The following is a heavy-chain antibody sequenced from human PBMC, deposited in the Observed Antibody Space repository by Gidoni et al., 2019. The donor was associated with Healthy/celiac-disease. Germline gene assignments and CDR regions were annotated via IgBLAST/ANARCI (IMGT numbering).Heavy chain of an antibody. CDR2: IYWNDDK. Sequence: QITLKESGPTLVKPTQTLTLTCTFSGFSLSTSGVGVGWIRQPPGKALEWLALIYWNDDKRYSPSLKSRLTITKDTSKNQVVLTMTNMDPVDTATYYCAHIWVADYYGSGRPTRNWFDPWGQGTLVTVSS. CDR3: AHIWVADYYGSGRPTRNWFDP. J-gene: IGHJ5*02. CDR1: GFSLSTSGVG. V-gene: IGHV2-5*01. D-gene: IGHD3-10*01.